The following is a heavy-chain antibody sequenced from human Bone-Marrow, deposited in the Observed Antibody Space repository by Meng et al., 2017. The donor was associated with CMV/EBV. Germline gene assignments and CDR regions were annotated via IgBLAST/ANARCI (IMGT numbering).Heavy chain of an antibody. J-gene: IGHJ4*02. CDR3: ARDLSFDY. CDR1: GFTFSSYW. Sequence: GESLKISCAASGFTFSSYWMNWVRQAPGKGLEWGANIKQDGSEKYYVDSVKGRFTISRDNAKNSLYLQMNSLRAEDTAVYYCARDLSFDYWGQGTLVTVSS. CDR2: IKQDGSEK. V-gene: IGHV3-7*01.